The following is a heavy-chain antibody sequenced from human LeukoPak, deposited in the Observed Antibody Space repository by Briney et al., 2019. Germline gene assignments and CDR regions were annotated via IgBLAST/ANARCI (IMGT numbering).Heavy chain of an antibody. CDR1: GYTFTSYD. CDR2: ISGYNGNT. CDR3: ASGPSNDY. J-gene: IGHJ4*02. D-gene: IGHD4-11*01. V-gene: IGHV1-18*01. Sequence: ASVKVSCKASGYTFTSYDINWVRQATGQGLEWMGWISGYNGNTGYIQKLQGRVTMTTDTSTSTAYMELRSLRSDDTAVYYCASGPSNDYWGQGTLVTVSS.